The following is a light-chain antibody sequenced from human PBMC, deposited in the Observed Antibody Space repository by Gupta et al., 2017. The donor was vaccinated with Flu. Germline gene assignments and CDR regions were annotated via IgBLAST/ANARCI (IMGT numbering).Light chain of an antibody. CDR1: STSIGAGND. J-gene: IGLJ2*01. Sequence: TVSCTGSSTSIGAGNDVDWYQQHPGTAPNLLISGSSNRPSGGPEGCSGSKSGTSAALPITELLAEEEEDYYCQSYYSSRIAYVVFGGGTKLTVL. CDR2: GSS. CDR3: QSYYSSRIAYVV. V-gene: IGLV1-40*01.